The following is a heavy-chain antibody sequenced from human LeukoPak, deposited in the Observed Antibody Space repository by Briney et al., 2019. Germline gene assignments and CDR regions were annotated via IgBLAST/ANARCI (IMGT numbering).Heavy chain of an antibody. D-gene: IGHD1-14*01. V-gene: IGHV4-34*01. CDR3: ASAATGNWFDP. CDR1: GGSFSGYY. J-gene: IGHJ5*02. Sequence: SETLSLTCAVYGGSFSGYYWSWIRQPPGKGLEWIGEINHSGSTNYNPSPKSRVTISVDTSKNQFSLKLSSVTAADTAVYYCASAATGNWFDPWGQGTLVTVSS. CDR2: INHSGST.